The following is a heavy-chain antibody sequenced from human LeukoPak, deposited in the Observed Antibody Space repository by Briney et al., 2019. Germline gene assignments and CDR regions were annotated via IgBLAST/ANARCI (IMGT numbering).Heavy chain of an antibody. CDR1: GFTFSSYS. Sequence: GGSLRLSCAASGFTFSSYSMNWVRQAPGKGLEWVSYISSSGSTIYYADSVKGRFTISRDNAKNSLYLQMNSLRAEDTAVYYCARVSFYYDSIWFDPWGQGTLVTVSS. CDR3: ARVSFYYDSIWFDP. V-gene: IGHV3-48*04. J-gene: IGHJ5*02. CDR2: ISSSGSTI. D-gene: IGHD3-22*01.